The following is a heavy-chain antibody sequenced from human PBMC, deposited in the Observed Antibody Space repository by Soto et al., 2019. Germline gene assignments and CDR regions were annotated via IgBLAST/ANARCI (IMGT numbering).Heavy chain of an antibody. J-gene: IGHJ4*02. CDR3: ANLAAGTSSDY. Sequence: PGGSLRLSCAASGFTFSNAAINWVRQAPGQGLEWVSGISWNSGNIGYADSVKGRFTISRDNAKDSLYLQMDSLRPDDTAMYYCANLAAGTSSDYWGQGTLVTVSS. CDR1: GFTFSNAA. V-gene: IGHV3-9*01. CDR2: ISWNSGNI. D-gene: IGHD6-13*01.